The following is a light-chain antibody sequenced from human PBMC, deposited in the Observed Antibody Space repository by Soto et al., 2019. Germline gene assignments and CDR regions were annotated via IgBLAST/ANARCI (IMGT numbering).Light chain of an antibody. J-gene: IGLJ1*01. CDR2: GDT. Sequence: QSVLTQPPSVSGAPGQRVTISCTGSSSNVGAGYGVHWYQQLPGTAPKLLIYGDTNRPSGVPARFFGSKSGTSASLAITGLQAEDEADYYCQSYENSLSGHVFGTGTKVTVL. V-gene: IGLV1-40*01. CDR1: SSNVGAGYG. CDR3: QSYENSLSGHV.